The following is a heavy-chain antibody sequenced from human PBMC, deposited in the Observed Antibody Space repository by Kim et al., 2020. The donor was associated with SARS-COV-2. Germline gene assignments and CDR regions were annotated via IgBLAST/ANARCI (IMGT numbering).Heavy chain of an antibody. D-gene: IGHD2-15*01. Sequence: SETLSLTCTVSGGSISSSSYYWGWVRQPPGKGLEWIGSVYYSGNTYYSPSLKSRITISVDTSKTQFSLKLSSVTAADTAVYYCARLHTTRSCSATYCLDLWGQGTLVTVSS. V-gene: IGHV4-39*01. J-gene: IGHJ4*02. CDR1: GGSISSSSYY. CDR2: VYYSGNT. CDR3: ARLHTTRSCSATYCLDL.